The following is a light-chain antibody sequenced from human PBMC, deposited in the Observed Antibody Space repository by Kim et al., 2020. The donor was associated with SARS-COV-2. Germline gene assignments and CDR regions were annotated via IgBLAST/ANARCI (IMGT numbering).Light chain of an antibody. J-gene: IGKJ4*01. Sequence: EIVMTQSPATLSVSPGDTATLSCRASHSIGSSLARYQHKPGQAPRLLIYSASARATAIPARFSGSGSGTDFTLTVSGLQSEDFAVYYCQQYSNWPLTFGGGTKVDIK. CDR3: QQYSNWPLT. V-gene: IGKV3-15*01. CDR2: SAS. CDR1: HSIGSS.